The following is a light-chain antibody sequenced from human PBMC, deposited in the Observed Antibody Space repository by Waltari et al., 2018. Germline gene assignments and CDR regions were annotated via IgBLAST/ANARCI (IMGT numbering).Light chain of an antibody. CDR3: SSYTYGGPWV. Sequence: SALTQPASVSASPGQSITISCTGSSSDIGSYDLFHWYQQHPGKAPHLLICEVDKRPSGVSYRFYGSKSGNAASLTVSGLQPEDEGHYFCSSYTYGGPWVFGGGTLLTVL. J-gene: IGLJ2*01. CDR1: SSDIGSYDL. CDR2: EVD. V-gene: IGLV2-23*02.